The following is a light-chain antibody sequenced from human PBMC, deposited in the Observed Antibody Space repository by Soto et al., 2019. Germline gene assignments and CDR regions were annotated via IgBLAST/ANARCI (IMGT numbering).Light chain of an antibody. CDR1: SSNIGAGYD. Sequence: QSVLTQPPSVSGAPGQRVTISCTGGSSNIGAGYDVHWYQQLPRTAPKLLISGSTNRPSGVPDRFSGSKSGTSASLAITGLQVEDEADYYCQSYDSSLSGVVFGGGTKLTVL. CDR3: QSYDSSLSGVV. V-gene: IGLV1-40*01. CDR2: GST. J-gene: IGLJ2*01.